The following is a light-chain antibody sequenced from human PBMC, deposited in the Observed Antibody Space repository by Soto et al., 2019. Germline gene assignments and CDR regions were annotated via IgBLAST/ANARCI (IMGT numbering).Light chain of an antibody. V-gene: IGKV1-8*01. J-gene: IGKJ1*01. CDR1: QGISSY. CDR3: QQYKDWRT. CDR2: AAS. Sequence: AIRMTQSPSSLSASTGDRVTITCRASQGISSYLAWYQQKPGKAPKLLIYAASTLQSGVPSRFSGSGSGTDFTLTISCLQSEDFGVSYCQQYKDWRTLGQGTKVDIK.